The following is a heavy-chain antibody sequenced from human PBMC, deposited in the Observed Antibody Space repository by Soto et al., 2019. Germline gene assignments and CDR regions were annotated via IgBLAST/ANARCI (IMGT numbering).Heavy chain of an antibody. CDR3: PTQRGGGGY. CDR2: IYSGGYT. J-gene: IGHJ4*02. D-gene: IGHD6-25*01. Sequence: EVQLVESGGGLIQPGGSLRLSCAVSGFTVSNNYMSWVRQAPGKGLEGVSVIYSGGYTAYGDSVKGRFTISRENSKNTINLQKIDLRADDRAVFHRPTQRGGGGYWGQGTLVTVSS. V-gene: IGHV3-53*01. CDR1: GFTVSNNY.